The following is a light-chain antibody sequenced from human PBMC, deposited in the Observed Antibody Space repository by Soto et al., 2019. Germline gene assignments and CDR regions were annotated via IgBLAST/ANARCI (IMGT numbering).Light chain of an antibody. CDR3: SSYASSNTQV. V-gene: IGLV2-14*01. J-gene: IGLJ2*01. CDR2: DVS. Sequence: QSALTQPASVSGSPRQSITVSCIGTSSDVGGYNYVSWYQQHPGKAPKLMIHDVSDRPSGVSNRFSGSKSGNTASLTISGLQAEDEAYYYCSSYASSNTQVFGGGTKLTVL. CDR1: SSDVGGYNY.